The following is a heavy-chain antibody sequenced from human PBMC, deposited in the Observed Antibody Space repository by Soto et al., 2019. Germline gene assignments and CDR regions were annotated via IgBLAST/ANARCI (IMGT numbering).Heavy chain of an antibody. CDR3: ARSHSAYHYHAMDA. J-gene: IGHJ6*02. V-gene: IGHV1-2*02. CDR1: RYILTGYY. CDR2: INPNSGDT. Sequence: ASVKVSCKTSRYILTGYYMHWVRQAPGQGLEWMGWINPNSGDTNYAQRFKGRVSMTSDTSINTAYLELSRLRPGDTAVFFCARSHSAYHYHAMDAWGQGTTVTVSS.